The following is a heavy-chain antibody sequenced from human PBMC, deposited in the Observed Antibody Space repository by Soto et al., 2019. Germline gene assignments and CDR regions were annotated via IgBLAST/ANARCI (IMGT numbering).Heavy chain of an antibody. CDR3: VTVSNFSYCSGDRCFFDY. D-gene: IGHD2-15*01. CDR1: GFAFSSYS. V-gene: IGHV3-48*01. CDR2: ITSSSSNL. J-gene: IGHJ4*02. Sequence: EVQLVESGGDLVKPGESLTLSCEASGFAFSSYSMTWVRQAPGKGLEWVALITSSSSNLYYADSVKGRFTISRDNAKNSVSLHMNSLRVDDTAVFYCVTVSNFSYCSGDRCFFDYWGQGTRVSVSS.